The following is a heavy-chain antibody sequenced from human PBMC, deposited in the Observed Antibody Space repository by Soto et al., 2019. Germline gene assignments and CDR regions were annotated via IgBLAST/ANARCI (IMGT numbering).Heavy chain of an antibody. Sequence: ASVKVSCKASGYTFTSYGFSWVRQAPGQGLEWMGWISAYNGNTKYAQNLQGRVTMTTDTSTSTAYMELRSLRSDDTAVYYCAREIAACGLSDYYYSMDVWGQGTTVTVSS. V-gene: IGHV1-18*01. D-gene: IGHD6-13*01. CDR3: AREIAACGLSDYYYSMDV. CDR2: ISAYNGNT. CDR1: GYTFTSYG. J-gene: IGHJ6*02.